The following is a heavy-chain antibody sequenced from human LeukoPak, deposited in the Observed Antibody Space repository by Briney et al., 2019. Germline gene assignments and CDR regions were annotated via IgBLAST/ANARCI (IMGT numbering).Heavy chain of an antibody. CDR1: GGSISSGDFY. CDR2: IYYSGST. V-gene: IGHV4-30-4*02. J-gene: IGHJ6*02. Sequence: PSETLSLTCTVSGGSISSGDFYWSWIRQPPGKGLEWIGYIYYSGSTYYNPSLKSPLTISVDTSKNQFCLRLSSVTAADTAVYYCASSQLWFGKPYGMDVWGQGTTVTVSS. D-gene: IGHD3-10*01. CDR3: ASSQLWFGKPYGMDV.